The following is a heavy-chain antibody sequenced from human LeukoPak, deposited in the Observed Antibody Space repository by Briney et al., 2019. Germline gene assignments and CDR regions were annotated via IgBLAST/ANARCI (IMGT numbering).Heavy chain of an antibody. D-gene: IGHD2-2*01. Sequence: GGSLRLSCAASGFTFSSHWMHWVRQAPGKGLVWVSRINSDGSSTTYADSVKGRFTISRDNAMNTLYLQMNSLRAEDTAVYYCAHWEVPAEAWGQGTLVTVSS. CDR2: INSDGSST. CDR3: AHWEVPAEA. J-gene: IGHJ5*02. CDR1: GFTFSSHW. V-gene: IGHV3-74*01.